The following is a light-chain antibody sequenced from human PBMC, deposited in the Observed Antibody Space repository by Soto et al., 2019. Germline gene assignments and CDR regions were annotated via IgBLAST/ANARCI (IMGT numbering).Light chain of an antibody. Sequence: EVDMTQSPLSLPVTLGQPASISCRSSQSLVYSDGNTYLSWFQQRPGQSPRRLIYEVSNRESGVTDRFSGSGSGTDFTLKISRVEAEDVGVYYCMQGTHWPWTFGQGTKVEIK. CDR2: EVS. V-gene: IGKV2-30*01. CDR1: QSLVYSDGNTY. J-gene: IGKJ1*01. CDR3: MQGTHWPWT.